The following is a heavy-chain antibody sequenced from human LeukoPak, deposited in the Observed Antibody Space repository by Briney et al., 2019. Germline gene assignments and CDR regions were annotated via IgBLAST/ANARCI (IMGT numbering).Heavy chain of an antibody. CDR2: IYYSGST. CDR1: GGSISSYY. V-gene: IGHV4-59*01. D-gene: IGHD5-18*01. Sequence: SETLSLTCTVSGGSISSYYWSWIRQPPGKGLEWIGCIYYSGSTNYNPSLKSRVTISVDTSRNQFSLKLSSVTAADTAVYYCARDFRVYIDYWGQGALVTVSS. J-gene: IGHJ4*02. CDR3: ARDFRVYIDY.